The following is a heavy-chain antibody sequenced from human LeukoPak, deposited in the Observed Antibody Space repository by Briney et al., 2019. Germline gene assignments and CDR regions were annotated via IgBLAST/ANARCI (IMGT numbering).Heavy chain of an antibody. D-gene: IGHD3-22*01. V-gene: IGHV1-69*05. CDR1: GGTFSSYA. Sequence: SVKVSCKASGGTFSSYAISWVRQAPGQGLEWMGGIIPIFGTANYAQKFQGRVTITTDESTSTAYMELSSLRSEDTAVYYCARDTPHIYYDSSGYYFDYWGQGTLVTVSS. CDR3: ARDTPHIYYDSSGYYFDY. CDR2: IIPIFGTA. J-gene: IGHJ4*02.